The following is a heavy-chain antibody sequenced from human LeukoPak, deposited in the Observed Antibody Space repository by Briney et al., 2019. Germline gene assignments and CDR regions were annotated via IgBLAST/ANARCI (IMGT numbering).Heavy chain of an antibody. Sequence: PGGSLRLSCAASGFTFSDYYMSWIRQAPGKGLEWVSYISSSGSAMYYADSVKGRFTISRDNAKNSLSLQMNSLRAEDTAVYYCARDFRKGYSYGFSFDYWGQGTLVTVSS. J-gene: IGHJ4*02. CDR3: ARDFRKGYSYGFSFDY. CDR1: GFTFSDYY. V-gene: IGHV3-11*01. CDR2: ISSSGSAM. D-gene: IGHD5-18*01.